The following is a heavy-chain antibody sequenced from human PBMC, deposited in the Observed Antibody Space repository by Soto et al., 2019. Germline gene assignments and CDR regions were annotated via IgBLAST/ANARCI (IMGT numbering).Heavy chain of an antibody. Sequence: LSLTCTVSGGSISSYYWSLIRQPPLKGLEWIGYIYYSGSTNYNPSLKSRVTISVDTSKNQFSLKLSSVTAADTAVYYCAREEGYYDSSGYHKPNAFDIWGQGTMVTVSS. V-gene: IGHV4-59*01. CDR3: AREEGYYDSSGYHKPNAFDI. CDR1: GGSISSYY. J-gene: IGHJ3*02. CDR2: IYYSGST. D-gene: IGHD3-22*01.